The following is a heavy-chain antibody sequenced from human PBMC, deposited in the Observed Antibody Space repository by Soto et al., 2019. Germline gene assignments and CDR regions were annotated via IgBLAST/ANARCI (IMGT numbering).Heavy chain of an antibody. CDR1: GGTFSSYA. CDR3: ARDLCSGGSCYGGFDY. D-gene: IGHD2-15*01. V-gene: IGHV1-69*13. J-gene: IGHJ4*02. Sequence: SVKVSCKASGGTFSSYAISWVRQAPGQGLEWMGGIIPIFGTANYAQKFQGRVTITADESTSTAYMELSSLRSEDTAVYYCARDLCSGGSCYGGFDYWGQGTLVTVSS. CDR2: IIPIFGTA.